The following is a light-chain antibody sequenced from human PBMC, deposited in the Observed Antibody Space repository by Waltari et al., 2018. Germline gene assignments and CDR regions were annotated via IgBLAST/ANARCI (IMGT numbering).Light chain of an antibody. CDR3: SSYTSSRTVV. CDR1: SGDVGAYNY. Sequence: QSALTQPASVSGSPGQSIAISFTGTSGDVGAYNYVSWYQQYPGKAPQVLIYEVTNRPSGVSSRFSGSKSGNTASLTISGLQPDDEADYYCSSYTSSRTVVFGTGTEVTVL. V-gene: IGLV2-14*01. CDR2: EVT. J-gene: IGLJ1*01.